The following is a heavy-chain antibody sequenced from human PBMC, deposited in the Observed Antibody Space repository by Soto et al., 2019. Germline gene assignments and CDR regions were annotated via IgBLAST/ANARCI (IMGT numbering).Heavy chain of an antibody. J-gene: IGHJ6*02. D-gene: IGHD2-2*03. CDR2: IIPIFGTT. V-gene: IGHV1-69*13. CDR1: GGTFSSHA. Sequence: SVKVSCKASGGTFSSHAISWVRQAPGRGLEWMGGIIPIFGTTNYAQNFRARVTITADESTSTAYMELSSLTSEDTAVYYCGSVGYCSSTDCLFYYYHYGMDVWGQGTTVTVSS. CDR3: GSVGYCSSTDCLFYYYHYGMDV.